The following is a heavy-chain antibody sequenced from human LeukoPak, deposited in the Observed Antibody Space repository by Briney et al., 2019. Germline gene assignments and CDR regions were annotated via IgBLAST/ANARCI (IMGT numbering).Heavy chain of an antibody. D-gene: IGHD1-7*01. CDR1: GYTFTGYY. V-gene: IGHV1-2*02. Sequence: ASVKVSCKASGYTFTGYYMHWVRQAPGQGLEWMEWINPNSGGTNYAQKFQGRVTMTRDTSISTAYMELSRLRSDDTAVYYCARGQYNWNYGYYYMDVWGKGTTVTVSS. J-gene: IGHJ6*03. CDR2: INPNSGGT. CDR3: ARGQYNWNYGYYYMDV.